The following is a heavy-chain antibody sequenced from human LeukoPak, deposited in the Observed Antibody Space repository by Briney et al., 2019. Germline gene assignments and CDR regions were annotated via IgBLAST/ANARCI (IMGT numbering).Heavy chain of an antibody. Sequence: GASVKVSCKASGGTFSSYAISWVRQAPGQGLELMGGIIPIFGTANYAQKFQGRVTITTDESTSTAYMELSSLRSEDTAVYYCARGNCSSTSCYLWFDPWGQGTLVTVSS. CDR3: ARGNCSSTSCYLWFDP. J-gene: IGHJ5*02. D-gene: IGHD2-2*01. CDR1: GGTFSSYA. CDR2: IIPIFGTA. V-gene: IGHV1-69*05.